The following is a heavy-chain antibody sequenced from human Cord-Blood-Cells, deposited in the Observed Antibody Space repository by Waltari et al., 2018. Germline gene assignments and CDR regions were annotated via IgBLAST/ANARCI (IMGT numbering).Heavy chain of an antibody. Sequence: QVQLQQWGAGLLKPSETLSLTCAVYGGSFSGYYWSWIRQPTGKGLEWIGEINHSGSTNYNPSRKSRVTISVDPSKNQFSLKLSSVTAADTAVYYCARPLRSGYDDAFDIWGQGTMVTVSS. CDR1: GGSFSGYY. V-gene: IGHV4-34*01. CDR2: INHSGST. CDR3: ARPLRSGYDDAFDI. J-gene: IGHJ3*02. D-gene: IGHD5-12*01.